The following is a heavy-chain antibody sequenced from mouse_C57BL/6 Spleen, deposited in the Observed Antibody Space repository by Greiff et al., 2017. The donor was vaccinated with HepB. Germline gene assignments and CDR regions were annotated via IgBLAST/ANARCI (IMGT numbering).Heavy chain of an antibody. CDR3: ARSTMILYWYFDV. D-gene: IGHD2-4*01. V-gene: IGHV1-7*01. CDR2: INPSSGYT. CDR1: GYTFTSYW. J-gene: IGHJ1*03. Sequence: QVQLQQSGAELAKPGASVKLSCKASGYTFTSYWMHWVKQRPGQGLEWIGYINPSSGYTKYNQKFKDKATLTADKSSSTAYMQLISLTYEDSAVYYCARSTMILYWYFDVWGTGTTVTVSS.